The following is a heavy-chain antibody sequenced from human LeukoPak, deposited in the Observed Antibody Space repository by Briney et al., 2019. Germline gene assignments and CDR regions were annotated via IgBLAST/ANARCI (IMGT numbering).Heavy chain of an antibody. CDR1: GGSISSYY. Sequence: SETLSLTCTVSGGSISSYYWSWIRQPPGKGLEWIGYIYYSGSTNYNPSLKSRVTISVDTSKNQFSLKLSSVTAADTAVYYCARMGHTQPVDIVATMFNGMDVWGQGTTVTVSS. CDR3: ARMGHTQPVDIVATMFNGMDV. CDR2: IYYSGST. J-gene: IGHJ6*02. V-gene: IGHV4-59*08. D-gene: IGHD5-12*01.